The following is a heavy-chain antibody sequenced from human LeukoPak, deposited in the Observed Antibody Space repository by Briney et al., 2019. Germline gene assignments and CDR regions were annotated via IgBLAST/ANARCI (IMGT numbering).Heavy chain of an antibody. Sequence: GGSLRLSCAASGFTFSSYAMSWVRQAPGKGLEWVSAISGSGGSTYYADSVKGRFTISRDNSKNTLYLQMNSLRAEDTAVYYCAKAEELLLWFGEVRNWFDPWGQGTLVTVSS. D-gene: IGHD3-10*01. CDR3: AKAEELLLWFGEVRNWFDP. J-gene: IGHJ5*02. CDR2: ISGSGGST. CDR1: GFTFSSYA. V-gene: IGHV3-23*01.